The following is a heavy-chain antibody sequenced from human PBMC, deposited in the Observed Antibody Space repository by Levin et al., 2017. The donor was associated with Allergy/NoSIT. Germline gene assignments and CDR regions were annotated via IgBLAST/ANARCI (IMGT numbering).Heavy chain of an antibody. Sequence: GESLKISCAASGFTFSSYWMHWVRQPPGKGLVWVSRINSDGSSRSYADSVKGRFTISRDNAKNTLYLQMNSLRAEDTAVYYCAKSSGYFIGSLDAFDIWGQGTMVTVSS. J-gene: IGHJ3*02. CDR1: GFTFSSYW. D-gene: IGHD6-19*01. V-gene: IGHV3-74*01. CDR2: INSDGSSR. CDR3: AKSSGYFIGSLDAFDI.